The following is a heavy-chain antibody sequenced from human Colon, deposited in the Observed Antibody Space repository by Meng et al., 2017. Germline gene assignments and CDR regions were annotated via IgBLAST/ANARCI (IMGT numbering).Heavy chain of an antibody. CDR2: INKDGSMR. Sequence: GESLKISCEDSGFTFSRNWMTWVRQAPGKGLEWVANINKDGSMRNYVDSVKGRFTISRENAENSLYLQMISLRAEDTAVYYCARDSHSRTFDYWGQGTLVTVSS. V-gene: IGHV3-7*01. J-gene: IGHJ4*02. CDR3: ARDSHSRTFDY. CDR1: GFTFSRNW. D-gene: IGHD1/OR15-1a*01.